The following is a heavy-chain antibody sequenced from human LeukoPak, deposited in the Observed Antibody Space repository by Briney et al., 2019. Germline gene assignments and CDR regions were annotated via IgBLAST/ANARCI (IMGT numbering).Heavy chain of an antibody. V-gene: IGHV3-30*18. CDR3: AKRDAAGTGSGSYYMDV. D-gene: IGHD6-13*01. CDR2: ISYDGSNK. Sequence: GGSLRLSCAASGFTFSSYGMHWVRQAPGKGLEWVAVISYDGSNKYYADSVKGRFTISRDNSKNTLYLQMNSLRAEDTAVYYCAKRDAAGTGSGSYYMDVWGKGTTVTVSS. CDR1: GFTFSSYG. J-gene: IGHJ6*03.